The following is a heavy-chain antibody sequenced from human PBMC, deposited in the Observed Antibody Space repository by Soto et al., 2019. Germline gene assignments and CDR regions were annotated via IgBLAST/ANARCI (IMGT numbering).Heavy chain of an antibody. J-gene: IGHJ5*02. V-gene: IGHV4-39*01. CDR1: GDSISSSSYY. Sequence: SETLSLTCTVSGDSISSSSYYWGWIRQPPGKGLEWIGIIYYSGSTYYNPSLKSRVTISVDTSKNQFSLILSSVTAADTAVYYCARRMSKKNSFDPWGQGTLVTVS. CDR3: ARRMSKKNSFDP. D-gene: IGHD2-15*01. CDR2: IYYSGST.